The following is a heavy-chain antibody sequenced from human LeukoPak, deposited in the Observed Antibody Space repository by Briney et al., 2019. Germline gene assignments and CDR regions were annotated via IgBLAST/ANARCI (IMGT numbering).Heavy chain of an antibody. CDR3: VSGNWFDP. Sequence: ASVKVSCKASGYTFTGYYMHWVRQAPGQGLEWMGWMNPNSGNTGYAQKFQGRVTMTRNTSISTAYMELSSLRSEDTAVYYCVSGNWFDPWGQGTLVTVSS. D-gene: IGHD3-10*01. J-gene: IGHJ5*02. CDR1: GYTFTGYY. CDR2: MNPNSGNT. V-gene: IGHV1-8*02.